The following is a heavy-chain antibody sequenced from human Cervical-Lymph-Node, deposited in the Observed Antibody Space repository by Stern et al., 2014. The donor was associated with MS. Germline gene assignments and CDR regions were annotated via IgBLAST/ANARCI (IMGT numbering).Heavy chain of an antibody. V-gene: IGHV4-31*03. Sequence: QVQLMQSGPGLVKPSQTLSLTCTVSGGSISSGGYYWSWIRQHPGKGLEWIGYIYYSGSTYYNPSLKSRVTISVDTSKNQFSLKLSSVTAADTAVYYCARETGIAVAGIDYWGQGTLVTVSS. D-gene: IGHD6-19*01. CDR1: GGSISSGGYY. CDR2: IYYSGST. J-gene: IGHJ4*02. CDR3: ARETGIAVAGIDY.